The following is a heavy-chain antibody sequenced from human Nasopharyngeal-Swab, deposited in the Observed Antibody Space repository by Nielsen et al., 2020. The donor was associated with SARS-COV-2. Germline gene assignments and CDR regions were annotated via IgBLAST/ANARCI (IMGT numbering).Heavy chain of an antibody. Sequence: GESLKISCAASGFTFSSYAMSWVRQAPGKGLEWVSAISGSGGSTYYADSVKGRFTTSRDNSKNTLYLQMNSLRAEDTAVYYRAKDSDFWSGYFDYWGQGTLVTVSS. CDR1: GFTFSSYA. CDR2: ISGSGGST. D-gene: IGHD3-3*01. V-gene: IGHV3-23*01. CDR3: AKDSDFWSGYFDY. J-gene: IGHJ4*02.